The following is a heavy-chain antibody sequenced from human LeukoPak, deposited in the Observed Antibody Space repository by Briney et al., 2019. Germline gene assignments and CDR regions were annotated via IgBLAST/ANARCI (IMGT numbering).Heavy chain of an antibody. Sequence: ASVKVSCKASGYTFTDNHMYWIRQAPGQGPECMGWINPNSGGTNFAQKFQGRVTMTRDTSITTAYMELSRLRSDDTAVYYCAKGISVAQYFDAWGQGALVTVSS. CDR2: INPNSGGT. D-gene: IGHD6-19*01. CDR1: GYTFTDNH. V-gene: IGHV1-2*02. CDR3: AKGISVAQYFDA. J-gene: IGHJ4*02.